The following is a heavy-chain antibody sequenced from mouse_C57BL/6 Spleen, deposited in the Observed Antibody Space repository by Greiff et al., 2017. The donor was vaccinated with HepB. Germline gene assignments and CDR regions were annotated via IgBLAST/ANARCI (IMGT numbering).Heavy chain of an antibody. CDR1: GYSFTGYY. V-gene: IGHV1-42*01. CDR3: ARSQLTGTDY. Sequence: EVQLQESGPELVKPGASVKISCKASGYSFTGYYMNWVKQSPEKSLEWIGEINPSTGGTTYNQKFKAKATLTVDKSSSTAYMQLKSLTSEDSAVYYCARSQLTGTDYWGQGTTLTVSS. CDR2: INPSTGGT. J-gene: IGHJ2*01. D-gene: IGHD4-1*01.